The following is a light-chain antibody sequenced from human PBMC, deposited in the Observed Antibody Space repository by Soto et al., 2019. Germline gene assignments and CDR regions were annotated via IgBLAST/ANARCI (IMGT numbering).Light chain of an antibody. J-gene: IGLJ1*01. V-gene: IGLV2-14*01. CDR1: STDFGDSNH. Sequence: QSALTQPASVSGSPGQSITISCTGTSTDFGDSNHVSWYQHHPGKAPKLIIYEVSYRPSGVSNRFSGSKSASTASLTISGLQAEDEADYYCNSQTTSGIRVFGTGTKLTVL. CDR2: EVS. CDR3: NSQTTSGIRV.